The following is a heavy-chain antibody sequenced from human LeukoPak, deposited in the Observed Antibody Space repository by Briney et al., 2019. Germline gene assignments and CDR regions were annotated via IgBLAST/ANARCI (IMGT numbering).Heavy chain of an antibody. J-gene: IGHJ3*02. V-gene: IGHV3-23*01. CDR3: AKDGGVDYYDSSGYDAFDI. D-gene: IGHD3-22*01. CDR1: GFTLNNYA. CDR2: ISSSGGNT. Sequence: GGSLRLSCAASGFTLNNYAMSWVRQVPGKGLQWVSGISSSGGNTYYLDSVKGRFTISRDNSKNTLYLQMNSLRAEDTAVYYCAKDGGVDYYDSSGYDAFDIWGQGTMVTVSS.